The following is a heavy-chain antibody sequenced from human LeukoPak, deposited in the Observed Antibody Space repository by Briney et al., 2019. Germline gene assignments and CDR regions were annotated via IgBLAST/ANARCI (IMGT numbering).Heavy chain of an antibody. CDR3: ARDSGAGGYYYYYNMDV. CDR2: ISSSSGYK. CDR1: GFTFSSYS. D-gene: IGHD7-27*01. J-gene: IGHJ6*03. Sequence: PGGSLRLSCAASGFTFSSYSMSWVRQAPGKGLEWVSSISSSSGYKYYADSLKGRFTISRDNAMNSLYLEMNSLRAEDTAVYYCARDSGAGGYYYYYNMDVWGKGTTVTVSS. V-gene: IGHV3-21*01.